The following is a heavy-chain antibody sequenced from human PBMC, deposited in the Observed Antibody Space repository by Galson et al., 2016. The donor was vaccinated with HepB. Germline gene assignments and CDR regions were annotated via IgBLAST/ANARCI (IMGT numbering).Heavy chain of an antibody. CDR2: ISGSGGST. Sequence: SLRLSCAASRFTFSSYAMSWVRQAPGKGLEWVSVISGSGGSTYYADSVKGRFTISRDYSKNTLYLQMNSLRAEDTAVYYCAKEGTIFGVVPYGMDVWGQGTKVIVSS. D-gene: IGHD3-3*01. CDR1: RFTFSSYA. CDR3: AKEGTIFGVVPYGMDV. J-gene: IGHJ6*02. V-gene: IGHV3-23*01.